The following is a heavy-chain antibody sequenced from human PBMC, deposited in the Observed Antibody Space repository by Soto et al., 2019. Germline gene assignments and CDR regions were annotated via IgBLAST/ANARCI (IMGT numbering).Heavy chain of an antibody. CDR3: ASGGIQLWFDF. Sequence: PSETRSLTCSVSGGAISNYFWSGIRQPAGKGLEWIGRMSTSGSANYSPSLKSRITMSVDTSKNQVSLNLSSVTAADTAVYYCASGGIQLWFDFWGQGTLVTVSS. CDR1: GGAISNYF. J-gene: IGHJ4*02. V-gene: IGHV4-4*07. D-gene: IGHD5-18*01. CDR2: MSTSGSA.